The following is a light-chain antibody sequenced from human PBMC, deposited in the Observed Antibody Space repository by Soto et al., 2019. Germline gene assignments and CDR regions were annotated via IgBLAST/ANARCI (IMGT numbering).Light chain of an antibody. J-gene: IGKJ4*01. CDR2: SAS. V-gene: IGKV1-39*01. CDR1: QSISTF. CDR3: QQSYNTLT. Sequence: DIQMTQSPSTLSASVGDRVTITCRASQSISTFLHWYQHRPGKAPKLLIYSASTLQSGVPPRFSGSGSGTDFTLTISSLQPEDFATYYCQQSYNTLTFGGGTKVEIK.